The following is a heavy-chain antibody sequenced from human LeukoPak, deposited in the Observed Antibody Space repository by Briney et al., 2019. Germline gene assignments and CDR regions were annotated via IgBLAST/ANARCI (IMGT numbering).Heavy chain of an antibody. V-gene: IGHV1-2*02. D-gene: IGHD3-22*01. CDR2: INPNSGGT. CDR1: GYTFTGYY. Sequence: ASVKVSCKASGYTFTGYYIHWVRQAPGQGLEWMGWINPNSGGTNYAQNFQGRVTMTRDTSISTAYMELSRLRSDDTAVYYCARDYYDSSGYYKAFDIWGQGTMVTVSS. J-gene: IGHJ3*02. CDR3: ARDYYDSSGYYKAFDI.